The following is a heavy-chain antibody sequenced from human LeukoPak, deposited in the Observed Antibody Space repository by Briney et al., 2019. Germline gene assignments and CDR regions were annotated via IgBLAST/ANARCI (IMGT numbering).Heavy chain of an antibody. D-gene: IGHD6-13*01. V-gene: IGHV3-30-3*01. CDR3: ARDLLRGSSSWYRYYYGMDV. CDR1: GFTFSSYA. Sequence: GGSLRLSCAASGFTFSSYAMHWVRQAPGKGLEWVAVISYDGSNKYYADSVKGRFTISRDNSKNTLYLQMNSLRAEDTAVYYCARDLLRGSSSWYRYYYGMDVWGQGTTVTVSS. CDR2: ISYDGSNK. J-gene: IGHJ6*02.